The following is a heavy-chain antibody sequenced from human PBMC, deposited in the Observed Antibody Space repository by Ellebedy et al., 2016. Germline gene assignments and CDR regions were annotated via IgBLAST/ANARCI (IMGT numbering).Heavy chain of an antibody. CDR2: INPSGGTT. V-gene: IGHV1-46*01. D-gene: IGHD1-7*01. CDR1: GYTFTNYY. CDR3: ARHRNEDWNSGYFDL. Sequence: ASVKVSCKASGYTFTNYYMHWVRQAPGQGLEWMGIINPSGGTTSYAQKFQGRVTMTSDTSTRTVYMEVSSLKASDTAMYYCARHRNEDWNSGYFDLWGRGTLVTVSS. J-gene: IGHJ2*01.